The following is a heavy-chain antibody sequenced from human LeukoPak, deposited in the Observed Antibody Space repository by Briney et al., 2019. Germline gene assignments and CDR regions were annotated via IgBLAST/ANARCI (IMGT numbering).Heavy chain of an antibody. V-gene: IGHV1-2*02. CDR2: INPNSGGT. CDR1: GYTFTGYY. D-gene: IGHD3-10*01. Sequence: ASVKVSCKASGYTFTGYYMHWVRQAPGQGLEWMGWINPNSGGTNYAQKFQGRVTMTRDTSISTAYMELSRLRSDDTAVYYCARVCPMVRGVTPFDPWGQGTLVTVSS. J-gene: IGHJ5*02. CDR3: ARVCPMVRGVTPFDP.